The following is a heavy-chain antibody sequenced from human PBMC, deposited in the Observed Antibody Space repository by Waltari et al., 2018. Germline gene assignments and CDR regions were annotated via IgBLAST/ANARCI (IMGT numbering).Heavy chain of an antibody. Sequence: QVQLQESGPGLVKSSETLSLTCTVSGYSVSSGFYWGWIRQPPGKGLEWIGSLYHGGGTYYHPSLKNRVTLSIDASKNQLSLKVTSVTAADTAVYFCARGGVNGHDWEFDHWGQGTLVTVSS. D-gene: IGHD5-12*01. V-gene: IGHV4-38-2*02. CDR2: LYHGGGT. J-gene: IGHJ4*02. CDR1: GYSVSSGFY. CDR3: ARGGVNGHDWEFDH.